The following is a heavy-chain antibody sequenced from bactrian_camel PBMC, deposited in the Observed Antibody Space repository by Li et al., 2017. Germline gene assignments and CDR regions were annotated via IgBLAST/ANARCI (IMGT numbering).Heavy chain of an antibody. V-gene: IGHV3S53*01. CDR2: MYTGGGK. CDR1: GSTQRPTC. Sequence: HVQLVESGGGSVQAGGSLRISCAASGSTQRPTCLGWFRRVPGREREGVAAMYTGGGKNYAGSVKGRFTVSRDSAKNTMYLEMNSLEPEDTALYYCAAIWSNAPGRCDFATLRAFFANWGQGTQVTVS. CDR3: AAIWSNAPGRCDFATLRAFFAN. D-gene: IGHD4*01. J-gene: IGHJ4*01.